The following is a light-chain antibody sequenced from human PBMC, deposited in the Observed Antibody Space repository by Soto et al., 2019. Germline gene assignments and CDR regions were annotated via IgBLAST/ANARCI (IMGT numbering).Light chain of an antibody. CDR1: SSDVGGYNY. Sequence: QSVLTQPPSASGSPGQSVTISCTGTSSDVGGYNYVSWYQQHPGKAPKLMIYEVSKRPSGVSNRFSGSKSGNTASLTISGLQAEDEADYYCCSYTATTTYVFGTGTKVTVL. J-gene: IGLJ1*01. CDR3: CSYTATTTYV. V-gene: IGLV2-8*01. CDR2: EVS.